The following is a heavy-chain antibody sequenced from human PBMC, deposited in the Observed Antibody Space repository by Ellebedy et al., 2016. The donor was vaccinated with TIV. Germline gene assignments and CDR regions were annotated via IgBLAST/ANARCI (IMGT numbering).Heavy chain of an antibody. J-gene: IGHJ3*02. CDR2: INSDGFET. V-gene: IGHV3-7*01. D-gene: IGHD3-22*01. CDR1: GITFTNSW. Sequence: GGSLRLSXVASGITFTNSWMTWVRQTPGKGLEWVASINSDGFETRYVDSAKGRFTISRDNAANSVYLQMNSLRTEDTAVYYCAKDQFTMIVLGDRNAFDSWGQGTMVTVSS. CDR3: AKDQFTMIVLGDRNAFDS.